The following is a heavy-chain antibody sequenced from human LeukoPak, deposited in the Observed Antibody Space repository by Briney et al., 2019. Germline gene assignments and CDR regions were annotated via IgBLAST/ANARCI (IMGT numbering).Heavy chain of an antibody. D-gene: IGHD3-22*01. CDR1: GGSFSGYY. V-gene: IGHV4-34*01. J-gene: IGHJ4*02. CDR3: ARRDFDSSGYLSFYFDY. Sequence: SETLSLTCAVYGGSFSGYYWSWIRQPPGKGLEWIGSIYQSGSTYYNPSLKSRVTISVDTSKNQFSLNLSSVTAADSAVYYCARRDFDSSGYLSFYFDYWGQGTLVTVSS. CDR2: IYQSGST.